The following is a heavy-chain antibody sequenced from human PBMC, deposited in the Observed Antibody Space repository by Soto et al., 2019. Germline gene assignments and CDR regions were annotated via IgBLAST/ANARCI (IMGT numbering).Heavy chain of an antibody. V-gene: IGHV2-5*02. J-gene: IGHJ6*02. CDR3: AHRRLTMVRGVTYYYGMDV. Sequence: QITLKESGPTLVKPTQTLTLTCTFSGFSLSTSGVGVGWIRQPPGKALEWLALIYWDDDKRYSPSLKSRLTITKDTSKNQVVLTMTNMDPVDTATYCCAHRRLTMVRGVTYYYGMDVWGQGTTVTVSS. D-gene: IGHD3-10*01. CDR1: GFSLSTSGVG. CDR2: IYWDDDK.